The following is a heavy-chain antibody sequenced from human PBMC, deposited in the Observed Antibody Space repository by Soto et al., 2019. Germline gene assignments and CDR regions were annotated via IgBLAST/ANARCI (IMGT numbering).Heavy chain of an antibody. D-gene: IGHD6-19*01. CDR3: ARDITKADADFTEQWLTHYGMDV. Sequence: GGSLRLSCAASGFTFSSYSMNWVRQAPGKGLEWVSYISSSSSTIYYADSVKGRFTISRDNAKNSLYLQMNSLRDEDTAVYYCARDITKADADFTEQWLTHYGMDVWGQGTTVTVSS. V-gene: IGHV3-48*02. J-gene: IGHJ6*02. CDR1: GFTFSSYS. CDR2: ISSSSSTI.